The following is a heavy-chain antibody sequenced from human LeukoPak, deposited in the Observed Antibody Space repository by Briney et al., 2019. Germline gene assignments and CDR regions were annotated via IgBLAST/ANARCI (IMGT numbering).Heavy chain of an antibody. J-gene: IGHJ6*03. CDR2: IYTSGST. V-gene: IGHV4-61*02. CDR3: AREKIGTGTVLGKDYYYMDV. D-gene: IGHD3-16*01. Sequence: SQTLSLTCTVSGGSISSGSYYWSWIRQPAGKGLEWIGRIYTSGSTNYNPSLKSRVTISVDTSKNQFSLKLSSVTAADTAMYYCAREKIGTGTVLGKDYYYMDVWGKGTTVTVSS. CDR1: GGSISSGSYY.